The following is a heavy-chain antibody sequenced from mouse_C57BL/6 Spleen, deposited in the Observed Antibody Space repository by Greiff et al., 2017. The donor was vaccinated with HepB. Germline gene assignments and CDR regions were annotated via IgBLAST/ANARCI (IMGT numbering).Heavy chain of an antibody. D-gene: IGHD2-3*01. Sequence: DVKLVESGGGLVKPGGSLKLSCAASGFTFSSYAMSWVRQTPEKRLEWVATISDGGSYTYYPDNVKGRFTISRDNAKNNLYLQMSHLKSEDTAMYYCARDGYWDYYAMDYWGQGTSVTVSS. CDR2: ISDGGSYT. CDR3: ARDGYWDYYAMDY. CDR1: GFTFSSYA. J-gene: IGHJ4*01. V-gene: IGHV5-4*01.